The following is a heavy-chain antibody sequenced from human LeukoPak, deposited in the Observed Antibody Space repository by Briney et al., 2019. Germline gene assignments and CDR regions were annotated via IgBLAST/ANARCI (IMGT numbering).Heavy chain of an antibody. CDR3: ATPTKYYYDSSGYYPLGY. V-gene: IGHV3-23*01. CDR1: GYTFSSYA. J-gene: IGHJ4*02. CDR2: ISGSGGST. Sequence: GRSLRLSCAASGYTFSSYAMGWVLQAPGKGLEWVSAISGSGGSTYYADSVKGRFTISRDNSKNTLYAQMNSLRAEDTAVYYCATPTKYYYDSSGYYPLGYWGQGTLVTVSS. D-gene: IGHD3-22*01.